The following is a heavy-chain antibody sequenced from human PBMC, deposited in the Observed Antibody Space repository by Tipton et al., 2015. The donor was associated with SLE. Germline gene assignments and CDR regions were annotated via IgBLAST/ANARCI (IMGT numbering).Heavy chain of an antibody. J-gene: IGHJ3*02. V-gene: IGHV4-59*08. Sequence: TLSLTCTVSGGSISSHYWSWIRQPPGKGLEWIGYIYYSGSTNYNPSLKSRVTISVDTSKNQFSLKLTSVTAADTAVYYCARPSLHTALAVDAFDIWGQGTMVSVSS. CDR3: ARPSLHTALAVDAFDI. CDR1: GGSISSHY. CDR2: IYYSGST. D-gene: IGHD5-18*01.